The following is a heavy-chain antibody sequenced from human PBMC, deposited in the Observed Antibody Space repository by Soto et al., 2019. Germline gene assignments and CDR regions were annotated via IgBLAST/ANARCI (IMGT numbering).Heavy chain of an antibody. CDR1: GSTFINYA. V-gene: IGHV1-69*01. CDR2: IIPPFATT. J-gene: IGHJ4*02. Sequence: QVHLLQSGSEVKKPGSSMKVSCRASGSTFINYAFSWVRQAPGQGLEWMGGIIPPFATTNYAQKLQGRVFLTADESTTTVYMELKSLRFEDTALYFCSLGLRGYHIDSWGQGTQVTVSP. CDR3: SLGLRGYHIDS. D-gene: IGHD2-15*01.